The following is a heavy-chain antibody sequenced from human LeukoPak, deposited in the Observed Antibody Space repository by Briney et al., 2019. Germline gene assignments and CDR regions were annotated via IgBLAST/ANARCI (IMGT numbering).Heavy chain of an antibody. Sequence: ASVKVSCKASGYTFTSYDINWVRQATGQGLEWMGWMNVNSGNTGYAQKFQGRVTMTRNTSISTAYMELSSLRSEDTAVYYCASWSVGSSWFPFDYWGQGTLVTVSS. CDR1: GYTFTSYD. V-gene: IGHV1-8*01. J-gene: IGHJ4*02. D-gene: IGHD6-13*01. CDR2: MNVNSGNT. CDR3: ASWSVGSSWFPFDY.